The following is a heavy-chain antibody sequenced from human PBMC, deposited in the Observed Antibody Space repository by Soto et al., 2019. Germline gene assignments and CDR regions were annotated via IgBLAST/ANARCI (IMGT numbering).Heavy chain of an antibody. CDR1: GGTFSSYT. CDR3: ARDGMATIGDY. J-gene: IGHJ4*02. D-gene: IGHD5-12*01. CDR2: TIPILGIA. Sequence: GASVKVSCKASGGTFSSYTISWVRQAPGQGLEWMGRTIPILGIANYAQKFQGRVTITADKSTSTAYMELSSLRSEDTAVYYCARDGMATIGDYWGQGTLVTVSS. V-gene: IGHV1-69*04.